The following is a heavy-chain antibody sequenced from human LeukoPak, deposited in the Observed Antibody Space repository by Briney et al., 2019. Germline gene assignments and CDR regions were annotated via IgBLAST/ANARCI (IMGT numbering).Heavy chain of an antibody. CDR1: GGSISSSSYY. CDR3: ARSEAGLRKWLSNYYYYMDV. CDR2: IYYSGST. V-gene: IGHV4-39*01. J-gene: IGHJ6*03. Sequence: SETLSLTCTVSGGSISSSSYYWGWIRQPPGKGLEWIGSIYYSGSTYYNPSLKSRVAISVDTSKNQFSLKLSSVTAADTAVYYCARSEAGLRKWLSNYYYYMDVWGKGTMVTVSS. D-gene: IGHD3-22*01.